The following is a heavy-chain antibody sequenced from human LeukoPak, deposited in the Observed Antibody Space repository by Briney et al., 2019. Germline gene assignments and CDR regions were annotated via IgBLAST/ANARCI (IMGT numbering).Heavy chain of an antibody. CDR2: INPNSGGT. CDR3: ARGSTVNGNWFDP. D-gene: IGHD4-17*01. V-gene: IGHV1-2*02. J-gene: IGHJ5*02. Sequence: ASVKVSCKASGYTFTGYYMHWVRQAPGQGLEWMGWINPNSGGTNYAQKFQGRVTMTRDTSTSTVYMELSSLRSEDTAVYYCARGSTVNGNWFDPWGQGTLVTVSS. CDR1: GYTFTGYY.